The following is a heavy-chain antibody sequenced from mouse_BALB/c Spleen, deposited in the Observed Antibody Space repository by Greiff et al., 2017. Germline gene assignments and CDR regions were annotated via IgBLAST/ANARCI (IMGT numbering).Heavy chain of an antibody. D-gene: IGHD2-4*01. J-gene: IGHJ4*01. V-gene: IGHV5-17*02. CDR3: ARTYDYDGIDY. Sequence: EVQLVESGGGLVQPGGSRKLSCAASGFTFSSFGMHWVRQAPEKGLEWVAYISSGSSTIYYADTVKGRFTISRDNPKNTLFLQMTSLRSEDTAMYYCARTYDYDGIDYWGQGTSVTVSS. CDR1: GFTFSSFG. CDR2: ISSGSSTI.